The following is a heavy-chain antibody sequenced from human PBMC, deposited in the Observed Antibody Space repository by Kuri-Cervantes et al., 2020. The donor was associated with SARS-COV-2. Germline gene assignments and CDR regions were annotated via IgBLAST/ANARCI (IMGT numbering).Heavy chain of an antibody. Sequence: GESLKISCTVSGGSISSYYWSWIRQAPGKGLEWVSYISSSSSYTNYADSVKGRFTISRDNAKNSLYLQMNSLRAEDTAVYYCASFGSGWYDDAFDIWGQGTMVTVSS. D-gene: IGHD6-19*01. CDR3: ASFGSGWYDDAFDI. CDR2: ISSSSSYT. J-gene: IGHJ3*02. V-gene: IGHV3-11*03. CDR1: GGSISSYY.